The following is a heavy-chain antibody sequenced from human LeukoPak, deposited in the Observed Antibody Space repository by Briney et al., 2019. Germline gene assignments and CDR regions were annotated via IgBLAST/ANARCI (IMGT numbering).Heavy chain of an antibody. J-gene: IGHJ6*03. V-gene: IGHV3-30*02. Sequence: GGSLRHSCAASGFTFSTYVMHWVRQAPGKGLEWVAFIRYDGGNKYYADSVKGRFTISRDNSKNTLYLQMNSLRTEDTAVYYCAKEGGSYYSYYYYMDVWGKGTTVTVSS. CDR2: IRYDGGNK. CDR1: GFTFSTYV. D-gene: IGHD1-26*01. CDR3: AKEGGSYYSYYYYMDV.